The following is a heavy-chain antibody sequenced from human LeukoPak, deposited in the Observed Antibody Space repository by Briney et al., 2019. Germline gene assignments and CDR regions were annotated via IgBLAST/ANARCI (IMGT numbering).Heavy chain of an antibody. V-gene: IGHV3-21*01. Sequence: PGGSLRLSCAASGVTFSSYSMNWVRQAPGKGLEWVSSISSSSSYIYYADSVKGRFTISRDNAKNSLYLQMNSLRAEDTAVYYCARLGTIFGVVIKALDYWGQGTLVTVSS. J-gene: IGHJ4*02. D-gene: IGHD3-3*01. CDR1: GVTFSSYS. CDR3: ARLGTIFGVVIKALDY. CDR2: ISSSSSYI.